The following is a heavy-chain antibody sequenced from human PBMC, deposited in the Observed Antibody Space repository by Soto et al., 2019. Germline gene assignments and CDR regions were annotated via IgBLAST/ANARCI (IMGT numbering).Heavy chain of an antibody. D-gene: IGHD2-8*02. J-gene: IGHJ4*02. CDR2: INHSGIT. CDR1: GGSFNYYY. V-gene: IGHV4-34*01. CDR3: ARDKITGLFDY. Sequence: SETLSLTCGVYGGSFNYYYWNWIRQPPGKGLEWIGEINHSGITNYNPSLKSRVTISVDTSKNQFSLKLTSVTAADTAVYYCARDKITGLFDYWGQGTLVTVSS.